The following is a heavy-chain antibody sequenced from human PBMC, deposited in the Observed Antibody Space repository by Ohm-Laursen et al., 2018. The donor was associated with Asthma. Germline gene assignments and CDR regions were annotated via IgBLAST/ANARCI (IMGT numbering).Heavy chain of an antibody. V-gene: IGHV1-18*01. D-gene: IGHD3-3*01. Sequence: GASVKVSCKASGGTFSSYAISWVRQAPGQGLEWMGWISAYNGNTNYAQKLQGRVTMTTDTSTSTAYMELRSLRSDDTAVYYCARVYEDFGVEWFDPWGQGTLVTVSS. CDR3: ARVYEDFGVEWFDP. J-gene: IGHJ5*02. CDR1: GGTFSSYA. CDR2: ISAYNGNT.